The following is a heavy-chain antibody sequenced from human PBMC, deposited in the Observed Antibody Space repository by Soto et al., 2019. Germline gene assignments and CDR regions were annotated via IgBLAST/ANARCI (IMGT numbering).Heavy chain of an antibody. D-gene: IGHD2-15*01. J-gene: IGHJ3*02. CDR2: IGGSGDST. CDR3: AKDRSDLGALPPQLKSDDAFGM. V-gene: IGHV3-23*01. Sequence: GGSLRLSCAASGFTFSSYAMSWVRQAPGKGLAWGSAIGGSGDSTYNADSVKGRFTISRGNSKNTLYLQMNRLRVEDTAVYYCAKDRSDLGALPPQLKSDDAFGMWGQGTMVTVSS. CDR1: GFTFSSYA.